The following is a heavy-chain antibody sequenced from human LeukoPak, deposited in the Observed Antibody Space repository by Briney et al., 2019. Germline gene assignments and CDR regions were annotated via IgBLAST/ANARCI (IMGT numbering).Heavy chain of an antibody. D-gene: IGHD2-15*01. J-gene: IGHJ6*02. Sequence: GGSLRLSCAASGFSFSTYWMAWVRQAPGRGLEWVANMKGDGSDKYYLESVTGRFTISRDNAKNSLYLQMNSLGAEDTGVYYCASCRVSHGMDVWGQGTTVTVSS. V-gene: IGHV3-7*01. CDR1: GFSFSTYW. CDR3: ASCRVSHGMDV. CDR2: MKGDGSDK.